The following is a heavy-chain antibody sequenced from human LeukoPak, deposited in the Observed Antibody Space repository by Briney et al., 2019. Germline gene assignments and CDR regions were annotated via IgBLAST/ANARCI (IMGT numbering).Heavy chain of an antibody. Sequence: GGSLRLSCAASGFTVSSNYMSWVRQAPGKGLEWVSVIYASGGTYYADSVKGRFTISRDNSKNTLFLQMNSLRAEDTAVYYCARDTGSKTPGAMMGATGDAFDIWGQGTMVTVSS. J-gene: IGHJ3*02. D-gene: IGHD1-26*01. V-gene: IGHV3-53*01. CDR2: IYASGGT. CDR1: GFTVSSNY. CDR3: ARDTGSKTPGAMMGATGDAFDI.